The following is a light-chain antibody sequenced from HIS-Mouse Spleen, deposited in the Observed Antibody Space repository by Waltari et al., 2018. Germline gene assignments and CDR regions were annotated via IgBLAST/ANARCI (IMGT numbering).Light chain of an antibody. J-gene: IGLJ1*01. CDR2: DDS. V-gene: IGLV3-21*02. CDR3: QVWDSSSDRV. Sequence: SYVLTQPPSVSVAPGQTARITCWGNNIGSKRAQWYPQKPGQAPVLVVYDDSERPSGIPERFSGSNSGNTATLTISRVEAGDEADYYCQVWDSSSDRVFGTGTKVTVL. CDR1: NIGSKR.